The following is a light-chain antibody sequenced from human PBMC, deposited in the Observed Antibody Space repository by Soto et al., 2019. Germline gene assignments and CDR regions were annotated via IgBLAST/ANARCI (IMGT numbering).Light chain of an antibody. J-gene: IGKJ4*01. V-gene: IGKV3-15*01. CDR1: QSVSSS. CDR2: SGY. CDR3: QQYKDYPLT. Sequence: EIVLAQSPDTLSLSPGETATLSCRASQSVSSSVAWYQHKPGQSPRLVVYSGYKRSPGIPARFSGSGSGTDFTLTITNLQPEDFATYYCQQYKDYPLTFGGGTKADIK.